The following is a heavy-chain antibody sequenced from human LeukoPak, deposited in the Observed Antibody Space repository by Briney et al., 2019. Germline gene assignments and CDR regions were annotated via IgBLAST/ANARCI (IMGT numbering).Heavy chain of an antibody. V-gene: IGHV4-4*07. D-gene: IGHD6-19*01. CDR3: ARDGANIAARPGIAVAGNGAYFDY. J-gene: IGHJ4*02. Sequence: PSETLSLTCTVSGGSISSYYWSWIRQPAGKGLEWIGRIYTSGSTTYNPSLKSRVTMSVDTSKNQFSLKLSSVTAADTAVYYCARDGANIAARPGIAVAGNGAYFDYWGQGTLVTVSS. CDR2: IYTSGST. CDR1: GGSISSYY.